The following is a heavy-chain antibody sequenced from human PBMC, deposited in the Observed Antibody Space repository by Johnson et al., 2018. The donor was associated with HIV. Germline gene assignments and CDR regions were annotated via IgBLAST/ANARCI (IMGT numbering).Heavy chain of an antibody. CDR3: STDGYSSTWYVSFDI. J-gene: IGHJ3*02. CDR1: GFTFSDYY. V-gene: IGHV3-11*01. CDR2: ISNSAITL. D-gene: IGHD6-13*01. Sequence: QVQLVESGGGLVKPGGSLKLSCATSGFTFSDYYMSWIRQAPGKGLEWLSYISNSAITLYYADSVKCRFTISRDDSKNTLYLQMNSLKVEDTAVYYCSTDGYSSTWYVSFDIWGRGTMVTVSS.